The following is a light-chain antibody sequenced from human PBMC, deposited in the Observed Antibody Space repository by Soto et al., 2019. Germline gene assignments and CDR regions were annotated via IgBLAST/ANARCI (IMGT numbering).Light chain of an antibody. V-gene: IGLV2-11*01. CDR1: SSDVGGYNF. Sequence: QSVLTQPRSVSGSPGQSVTISCTGTSSDVGGYNFVSWYQHHPGKAPKLIIYDVNQRPSGVPDRFSGSKSGNTASLTISGLQAEDEADYSCCSYAGSYTLVFGGGTKVTVL. CDR3: CSYAGSYTLV. CDR2: DVN. J-gene: IGLJ2*01.